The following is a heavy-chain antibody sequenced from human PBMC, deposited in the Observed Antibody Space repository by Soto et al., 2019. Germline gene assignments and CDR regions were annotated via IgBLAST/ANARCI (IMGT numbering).Heavy chain of an antibody. J-gene: IGHJ4*02. D-gene: IGHD1-20*01. CDR3: ASSKKGYNWNYFDH. Sequence: SETLSLTCAVSGGSISGSYYYWGWLRQSPGRGPEWIGSVFYTGFTSYNPSLESRVSVSVDTSKNQFSLKVNAVTAADTAVYYCASSKKGYNWNYFDHWGQGALVTVYS. V-gene: IGHV4-39*01. CDR2: VFYTGFT. CDR1: GGSISGSYYY.